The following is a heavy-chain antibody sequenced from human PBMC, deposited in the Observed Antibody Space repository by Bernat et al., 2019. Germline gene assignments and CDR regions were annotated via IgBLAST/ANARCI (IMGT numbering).Heavy chain of an antibody. V-gene: IGHV4-39*07. D-gene: IGHD6-13*01. CDR1: GGSISSSSYH. Sequence: QLQLQESGPGLVKPSETLSLTCTVSGGSISSSSYHWGWIRQPPGKGLEWIGSIYYSGSTYYTPSLKSRVTISVDTSKNQFSLKLSSVTAADTAVYYCARGPLEGSWYSYWGQGTLVTVSS. CDR3: ARGPLEGSWYSY. CDR2: IYYSGST. J-gene: IGHJ4*02.